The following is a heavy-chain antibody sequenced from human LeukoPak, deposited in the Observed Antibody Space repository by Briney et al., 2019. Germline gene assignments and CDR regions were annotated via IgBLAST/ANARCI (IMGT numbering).Heavy chain of an antibody. CDR3: ARGGSLVFGVLND. Sequence: ASVKVSCKASGYPFTNYYIHWVRQAPGQGLQWMGWINPNGGGTNYAQKFQGRVTMTSDTSITTAYMELSRLRSDDTAMYYCARGGSLVFGVLNDWGQGTLVTVSS. V-gene: IGHV1-2*02. J-gene: IGHJ4*02. CDR2: INPNGGGT. D-gene: IGHD3-16*01. CDR1: GYPFTNYY.